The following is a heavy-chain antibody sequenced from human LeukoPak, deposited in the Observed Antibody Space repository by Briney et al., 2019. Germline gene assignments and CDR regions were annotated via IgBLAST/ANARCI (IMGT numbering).Heavy chain of an antibody. CDR3: ARDDSSNYVPHAFDI. V-gene: IGHV1-18*01. Sequence: ASVKVSCKASGYTFSSYGISWVRQAPGQGLEWMGWISGFNGNTNYAQYLQGRVTMTTDTSTSTAYMELRSLRSDDTAVYYCARDDSSNYVPHAFDIWGQGTMVTVSS. J-gene: IGHJ3*02. D-gene: IGHD4-11*01. CDR2: ISGFNGNT. CDR1: GYTFSSYG.